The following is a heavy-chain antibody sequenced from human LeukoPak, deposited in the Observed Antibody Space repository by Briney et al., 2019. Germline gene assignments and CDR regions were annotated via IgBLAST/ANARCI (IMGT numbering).Heavy chain of an antibody. V-gene: IGHV4-39*01. Sequence: SVTLSLTCTVSGGSISSSSYYWGWIRQPPGKGLEWIGSIYYSGSTYYNPSLKSRVTISVDTSKNQFSLKLSSVTAADTAVYYCARHAKGYSYGYNYFDYWGQGTLVTVSS. CDR1: GGSISSSSYY. CDR3: ARHAKGYSYGYNYFDY. CDR2: IYYSGST. J-gene: IGHJ4*02. D-gene: IGHD5-18*01.